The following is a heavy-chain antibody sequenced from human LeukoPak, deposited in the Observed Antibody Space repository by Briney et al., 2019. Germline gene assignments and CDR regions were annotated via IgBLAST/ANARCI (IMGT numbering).Heavy chain of an antibody. CDR1: GGSFSGYY. D-gene: IGHD5-18*01. J-gene: IGHJ6*03. Sequence: SETLSLTCAVYGGSFSGYYWSWIRQPPGKGLEWIGEINHSGSTNYNPSLKSRVTISVDTSKNQFSLKLSSVTAADTAVYYCAREWGGYSYGLVYYYYYMDVWGKGTTVTVSS. CDR3: AREWGGYSYGLVYYYYYMDV. CDR2: INHSGST. V-gene: IGHV4-34*01.